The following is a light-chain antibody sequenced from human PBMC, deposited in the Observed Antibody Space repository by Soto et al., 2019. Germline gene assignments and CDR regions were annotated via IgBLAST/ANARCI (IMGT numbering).Light chain of an antibody. CDR2: GSS. V-gene: IGKV3-20*01. CDR3: QQYGSSPPYT. Sequence: EVVLTQSPGTLSLSPGERATLSCRASQSVSNNYFAWYQQKPGQAPRLLIFGSSDRATGIPDRFSGSGYGTDYTLTISRLEPEDFAVYYCQQYGSSPPYTCGQGTKLEIK. J-gene: IGKJ2*01. CDR1: QSVSNNY.